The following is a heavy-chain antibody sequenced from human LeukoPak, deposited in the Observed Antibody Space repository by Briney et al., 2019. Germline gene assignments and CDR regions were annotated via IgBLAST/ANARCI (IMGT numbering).Heavy chain of an antibody. CDR1: GFTFSSYG. CDR2: IWYDGSNK. Sequence: GGSLRLSCAASGFTFSSYGMHWVRQAPGKGLEWVAVIWYDGSNKYYADSVKGRFTISRDNSKNTLYLQMNSLRAEDTAVYYCARGQYYDSSGYYLDYWGQGTLVTVSS. D-gene: IGHD3-22*01. CDR3: ARGQYYDSSGYYLDY. V-gene: IGHV3-33*01. J-gene: IGHJ4*02.